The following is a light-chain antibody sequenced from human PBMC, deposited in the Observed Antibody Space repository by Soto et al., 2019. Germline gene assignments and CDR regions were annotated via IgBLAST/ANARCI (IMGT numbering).Light chain of an antibody. J-gene: IGKJ3*01. CDR1: QDINNF. CDR2: DAF. Sequence: DIQMTQSPSSLSASVGDRVTITCQASQDINNFLNWYKQKPGKAPKLLIYDAFSLETGVPSRFTGSGPGTDFSLTISSLQPEDVATYYCQQHDDLPFTFGPGTTVDVK. V-gene: IGKV1-33*01. CDR3: QQHDDLPFT.